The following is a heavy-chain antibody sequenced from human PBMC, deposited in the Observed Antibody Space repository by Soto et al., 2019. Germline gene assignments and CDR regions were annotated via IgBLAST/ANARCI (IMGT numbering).Heavy chain of an antibody. J-gene: IGHJ5*02. CDR1: GGSISSDY. CDR2: IYYSGST. CDR3: AREYSGYEFDP. Sequence: PSETLSLTCTVSGGSISSDYWSWIRQPPGKGLEWIGYIYYSGSTNYNPSLKSRVTISVDTSKNQFSLKLSSVTAADTAVYYCAREYSGYEFDPWGQGTLVTVSS. V-gene: IGHV4-59*01. D-gene: IGHD5-12*01.